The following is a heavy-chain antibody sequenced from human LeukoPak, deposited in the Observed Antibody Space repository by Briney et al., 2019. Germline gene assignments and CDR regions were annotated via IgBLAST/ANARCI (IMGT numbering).Heavy chain of an antibody. Sequence: GGSLRLSCAASGFTFSSYAMSWVRQAPGKGLEWVSAISGSGGSTYYADSVKGRFTISRDNSKNTLYLQMNSLGAEDTAVYYCAKASGGGYSYGLIDYWGQGTLVTVSS. CDR3: AKASGGGYSYGLIDY. CDR2: ISGSGGST. CDR1: GFTFSSYA. V-gene: IGHV3-23*01. D-gene: IGHD5-18*01. J-gene: IGHJ4*02.